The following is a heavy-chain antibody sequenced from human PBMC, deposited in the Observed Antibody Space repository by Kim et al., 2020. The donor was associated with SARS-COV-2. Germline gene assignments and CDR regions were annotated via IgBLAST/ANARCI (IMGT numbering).Heavy chain of an antibody. J-gene: IGHJ4*02. CDR2: IYYSGST. CDR1: GGSISSGGYY. CDR3: AKGPPIAASASDFDY. D-gene: IGHD6-6*01. V-gene: IGHV4-31*03. Sequence: SETLSLTCTVSGGSISSGGYYWSWIRQHPGKGLEWIGYIYYSGSTYYNPSLKSRVTISVDTSKNQFSLKLSSVTAADTGVYYCAKGPPIAASASDFDYWGQGTLVTVSS.